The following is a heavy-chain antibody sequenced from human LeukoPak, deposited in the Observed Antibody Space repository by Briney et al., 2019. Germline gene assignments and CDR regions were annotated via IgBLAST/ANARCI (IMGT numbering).Heavy chain of an antibody. V-gene: IGHV4-38-2*02. CDR2: IYHSGST. Sequence: KPSETLSLTCTVPGYSISSGYYWGWIRQPPGKGLEWIGSIYHSGSTYYNPSLKSRVTISVDTSKNQFSLKLSSVTAADTAVYYCARERGVAAVPFDYWGQGTLVTVSS. CDR3: ARERGVAAVPFDY. D-gene: IGHD6-13*01. CDR1: GYSISSGYY. J-gene: IGHJ4*02.